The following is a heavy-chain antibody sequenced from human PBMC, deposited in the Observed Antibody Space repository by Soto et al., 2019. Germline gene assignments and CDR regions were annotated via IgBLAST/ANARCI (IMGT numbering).Heavy chain of an antibody. CDR1: GFTFSSYG. CDR3: AKDRYRGRYYYYYGMDV. V-gene: IGHV3-30*18. D-gene: IGHD3-16*01. Sequence: LRLSCAASGFTFSSYGMHWVRQAPGKGLEWVAVISYDGSNKYYADSVKGRFTISRDNSKNTLYLQMNSLRAEDTAVYYCAKDRYRGRYYYYYGMDVWGQGTTVTVSS. J-gene: IGHJ6*02. CDR2: ISYDGSNK.